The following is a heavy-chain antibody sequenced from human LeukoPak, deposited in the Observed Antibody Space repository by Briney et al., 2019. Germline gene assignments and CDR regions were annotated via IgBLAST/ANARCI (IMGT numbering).Heavy chain of an antibody. CDR2: IYYSGST. CDR3: AREYYDSSGSPNWFDP. V-gene: IGHV4-31*03. CDR1: GGSISSGGYY. J-gene: IGHJ5*02. D-gene: IGHD3-22*01. Sequence: ASETLSLTCTVSGGSISSGGYYWSWIRQHPGKGLEWIGYIYYSGSTYYSPSLKSRVTISVDTSKNQFSLKLSSVTAADTAVYYCAREYYDSSGSPNWFDPWGQGTLVTVSS.